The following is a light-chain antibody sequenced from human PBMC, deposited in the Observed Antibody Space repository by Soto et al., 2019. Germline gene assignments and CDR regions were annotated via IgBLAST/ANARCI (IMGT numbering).Light chain of an antibody. Sequence: SALTQPASVSGSPGQSITISCTGTSSDVGGYNYVSWYQQHPGKAPKLMIYDVSNRPSGVSNRFSGYKSGNTASLTISGLQAEDEADYYCSSYTSSRTLVFGGGTQLTVL. V-gene: IGLV2-14*01. CDR3: SSYTSSRTLV. CDR1: SSDVGGYNY. J-gene: IGLJ2*01. CDR2: DVS.